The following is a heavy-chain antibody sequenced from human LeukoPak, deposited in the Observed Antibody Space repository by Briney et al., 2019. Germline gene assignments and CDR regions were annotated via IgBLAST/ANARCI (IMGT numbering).Heavy chain of an antibody. CDR1: GFTFGDYA. CDR2: IRSKTYGGTT. Sequence: PGGSLRLSCTASGFTFGDYAMSWVRQAPGKGLEWVGFIRSKTYGGTTEYAASVKGRFTISRDDSKSIAYLQMNSPKTEDTAVYYCTRVQMATITSDYWGQGTLVTVSS. V-gene: IGHV3-49*04. D-gene: IGHD5-24*01. CDR3: TRVQMATITSDY. J-gene: IGHJ4*02.